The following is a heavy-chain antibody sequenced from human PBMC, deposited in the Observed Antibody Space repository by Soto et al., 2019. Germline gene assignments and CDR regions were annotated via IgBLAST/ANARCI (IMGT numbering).Heavy chain of an antibody. CDR2: ISGNGDKT. J-gene: IGHJ4*02. Sequence: EVKLLESGGGLVQPGGSLRLSCTASGFTFSSYAMIWVRQAPGKGLEWVSRISGNGDKTTYADSATGRFTISRDNSKNTLSLPMSSLRADDTAVYYCAGGREYLVRERQYFAYWGQGTLVTVSS. CDR1: GFTFSSYA. D-gene: IGHD2-2*01. V-gene: IGHV3-23*01. CDR3: AGGREYLVRERQYFAY.